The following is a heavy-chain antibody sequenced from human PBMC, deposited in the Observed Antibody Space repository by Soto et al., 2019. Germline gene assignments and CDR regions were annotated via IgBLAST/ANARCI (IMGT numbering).Heavy chain of an antibody. J-gene: IGHJ4*02. Sequence: PGGSLRLSCATSGFTFSTYAMSWVRQAPGKGLEWVSAISASSSTTYYADSVKGRFAISRDNSKKTLHLQMDSLRADDTAVYYCAKPGYAGSYGDSRGRDKYYIDYWGQGTLGTVPQ. CDR3: AKPGYAGSYGDSRGRDKYYIDY. V-gene: IGHV3-23*01. CDR1: GFTFSTYA. CDR2: ISASSSTT. D-gene: IGHD4-17*01.